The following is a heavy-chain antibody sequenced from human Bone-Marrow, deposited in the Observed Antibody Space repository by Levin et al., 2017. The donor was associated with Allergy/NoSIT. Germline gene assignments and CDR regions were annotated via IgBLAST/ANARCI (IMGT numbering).Heavy chain of an antibody. CDR3: ARIGRLRYFDWLLYATDAFDI. Sequence: GSLRLSCAVYGGSFSGYYWSWIRQPPGKGLEWIGEINHSGSTNCNPSLKSRVTISVDTSKNQFSLKLSSVTAADTAVYYCARIGRLRYFDWLLYATDAFDIWGQGTMVTVSS. D-gene: IGHD3-9*01. CDR1: GGSFSGYY. V-gene: IGHV4-34*01. J-gene: IGHJ3*02. CDR2: INHSGST.